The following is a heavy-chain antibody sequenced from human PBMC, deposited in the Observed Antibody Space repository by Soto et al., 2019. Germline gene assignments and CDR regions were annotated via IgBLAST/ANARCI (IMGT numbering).Heavy chain of an antibody. CDR1: GGSLSSSSYY. CDR2: IYYSGST. V-gene: IGHV4-31*03. Sequence: SETLCLTCTVSGGSLSSSSYYWGRIRQPPGKGLEWIGYIYYSGSTYYNPSLKSRVTISVDTSKNQFSLKLSSVTAADTAVYYCARDEYYYDSSGYRAEYFQHWGRAPWSPSPQ. CDR3: ARDEYYYDSSGYRAEYFQH. D-gene: IGHD3-22*01. J-gene: IGHJ1*01.